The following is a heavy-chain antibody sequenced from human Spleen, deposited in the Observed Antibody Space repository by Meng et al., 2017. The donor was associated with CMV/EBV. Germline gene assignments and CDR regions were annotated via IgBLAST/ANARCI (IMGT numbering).Heavy chain of an antibody. D-gene: IGHD3-10*01. J-gene: IGHJ4*02. CDR3: AHRPELLWFGELSDSDYFNY. V-gene: IGHV2-5*01. CDR2: IYWNDDE. CDR1: SGVG. Sequence: SGVGVGWIRQPPGKALELLALIYWNDDERYSPSLKSRLTITKDTSKSQVVLTMTNMNPVDTGTYYCAHRPELLWFGELSDSDYFNYWGQGTLVTVSS.